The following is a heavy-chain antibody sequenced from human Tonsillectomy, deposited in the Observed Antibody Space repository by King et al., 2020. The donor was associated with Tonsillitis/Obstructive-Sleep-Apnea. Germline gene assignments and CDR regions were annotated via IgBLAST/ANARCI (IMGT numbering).Heavy chain of an antibody. Sequence: QLVQSGAEVKKPGASVKVSCKASGYTFTSYGISWVRQAPGQGLEWMGWISAYNGNTNYAQKLQGRVTMNTDTSTSTAYMELRSLRSDDTAVYYCARAQSYNWNDGGRGYAFDIWGQGTMVTVSS. CDR2: ISAYNGNT. D-gene: IGHD1-20*01. CDR1: GYTFTSYG. J-gene: IGHJ3*02. V-gene: IGHV1-18*01. CDR3: ARAQSYNWNDGGRGYAFDI.